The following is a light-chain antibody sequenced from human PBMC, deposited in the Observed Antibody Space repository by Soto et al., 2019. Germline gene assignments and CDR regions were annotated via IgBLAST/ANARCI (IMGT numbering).Light chain of an antibody. J-gene: IGKJ1*01. CDR1: QSVSSSY. CDR2: GAS. Sequence: EIVLMQSPGTLSLSPWERVTLSCRASQSVSSSYLAWYQQKPGQAPRLLIYGASSRATGIPDRFSGSGSGTDFTLTISRLEPEDFAVYYCQQYGNSRTFGQGTKVDIK. V-gene: IGKV3-20*01. CDR3: QQYGNSRT.